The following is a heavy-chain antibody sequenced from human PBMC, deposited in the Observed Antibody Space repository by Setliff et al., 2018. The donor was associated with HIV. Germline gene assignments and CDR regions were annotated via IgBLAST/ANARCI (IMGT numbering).Heavy chain of an antibody. CDR1: GYTFTSYD. J-gene: IGHJ6*02. D-gene: IGHD2-8*02. Sequence: ASVKVSCKASGYTFTSYDINWVRQATGQGLEWIGWMNPNSGNTGYAQKFQGRVTMTRTTSISTAYMELSSLRSEDTAVYYCTGGNSPQYYYGMDVWGQGTTVTVSS. CDR2: MNPNSGNT. V-gene: IGHV1-8*01. CDR3: TGGNSPQYYYGMDV.